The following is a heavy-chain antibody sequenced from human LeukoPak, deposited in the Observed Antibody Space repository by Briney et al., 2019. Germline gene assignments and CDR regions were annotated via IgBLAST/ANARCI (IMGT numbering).Heavy chain of an antibody. CDR2: TNHTGNT. Sequence: PPQSLSPTCAVSGGCFSVYYWSWIRQPPGKGLERIGETNHTGNTNYNPSLKSRDTISVDTSKSQFSLKLSSVTAADTAVYYCARVLLAVAGTDYFDYWGQGTLVTVSS. CDR1: GGCFSVYY. J-gene: IGHJ4*02. D-gene: IGHD6-19*01. CDR3: ARVLLAVAGTDYFDY. V-gene: IGHV4-34*01.